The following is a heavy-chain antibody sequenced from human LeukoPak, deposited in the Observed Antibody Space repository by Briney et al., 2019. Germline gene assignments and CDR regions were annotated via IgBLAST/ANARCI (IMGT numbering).Heavy chain of an antibody. CDR1: GFTVSSNY. V-gene: IGHV3-53*01. CDR3: ARDVSTSFNWFDP. D-gene: IGHD2-2*01. Sequence: GGSLRLSCAASGFTVSSNYMSWVRQAPGKGLEWVSVIYSGGSTYYADSVKGRFTISRDNAKNSLYLQMNSLRAEDTAVYYCARDVSTSFNWFDPWGQGTLVTVSS. CDR2: IYSGGST. J-gene: IGHJ5*02.